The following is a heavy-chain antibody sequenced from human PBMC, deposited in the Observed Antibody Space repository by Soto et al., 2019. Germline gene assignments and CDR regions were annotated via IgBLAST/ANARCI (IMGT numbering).Heavy chain of an antibody. J-gene: IGHJ5*02. D-gene: IGHD5-18*01. V-gene: IGHV3-20*04. CDR3: ARDVDTAYNWFDP. CDR1: GFTIENYC. CDR2: MYWKDGNT. Sequence: GFLRHSCAACGFTIENYCMSWVRQVPGKGLEWVSGMYWKDGNTHYADSVKGRFTISRDNSKNTLYLHMNSLSAEDTAMYYCARDVDTAYNWFDPWGQGTLVTVSS.